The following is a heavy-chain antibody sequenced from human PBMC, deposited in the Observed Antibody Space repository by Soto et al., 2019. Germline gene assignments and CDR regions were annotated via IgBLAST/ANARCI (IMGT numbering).Heavy chain of an antibody. D-gene: IGHD4-4*01. V-gene: IGHV1-46*01. CDR3: ARAYDYSDYVDY. J-gene: IGHJ4*02. CDR1: GYIFTNYY. Sequence: ASVKVSCKASGYIFTNYYIHWVRQAPGQGLEWMGIINPSGGSTTYAQEFQGRVTMTRDTSTTTVYMDLSSLRSEDTAVYYCARAYDYSDYVDYWGQGTLVTSPQ. CDR2: INPSGGST.